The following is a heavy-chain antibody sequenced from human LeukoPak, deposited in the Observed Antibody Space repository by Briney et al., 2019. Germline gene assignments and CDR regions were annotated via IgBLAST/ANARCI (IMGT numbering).Heavy chain of an antibody. Sequence: SETLSLTCTVSGGSISSYYWSWIRQPPEKGLEWIGYIYYSGSTNYNPSLKSRVTISVDTSKNQFSLKLSSVTAADTAVYYCARGVRGYSYGYLFDYWGQGTLVTVSS. V-gene: IGHV4-59*01. J-gene: IGHJ4*02. CDR3: ARGVRGYSYGYLFDY. CDR1: GGSISSYY. D-gene: IGHD5-18*01. CDR2: IYYSGST.